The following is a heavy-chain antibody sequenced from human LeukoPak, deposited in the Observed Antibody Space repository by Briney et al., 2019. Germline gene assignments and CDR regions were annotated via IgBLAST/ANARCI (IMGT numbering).Heavy chain of an antibody. CDR2: ISTYNGNT. CDR3: ARDLDYYDSSGSGWFDP. D-gene: IGHD3-22*01. Sequence: ASVKVSCKASGYSFSRYGISWVRQAPGQGLEWMGWISTYNGNTNYAQKFQGRVTMTTDTSTNTAYMELRSLRSDDTAVYYCARDLDYYDSSGSGWFDPWGQGTLVAVSS. J-gene: IGHJ5*02. CDR1: GYSFSRYG. V-gene: IGHV1-18*01.